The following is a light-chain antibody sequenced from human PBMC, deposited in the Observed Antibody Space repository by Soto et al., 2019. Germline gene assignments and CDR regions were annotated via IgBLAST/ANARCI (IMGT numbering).Light chain of an antibody. Sequence: EIVLTQSPGTLSLSPGERATLSCRASQSVSNNYLAWYQQKPGQAPRLVIYGAFNRATGIPDRFSGSGSGTEFTLSISSLQSEDFAVYYCQQYNDNWPTFGQGTKVDIK. CDR2: GAF. J-gene: IGKJ1*01. CDR3: QQYNDNWPT. CDR1: QSVSNNY. V-gene: IGKV3-20*01.